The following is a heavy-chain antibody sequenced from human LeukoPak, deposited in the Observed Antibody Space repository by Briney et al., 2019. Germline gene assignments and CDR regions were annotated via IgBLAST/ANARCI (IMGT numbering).Heavy chain of an antibody. CDR1: GFTFSSYG. CDR2: IRYDGSNK. D-gene: IGHD2-2*01. J-gene: IGHJ4*02. V-gene: IGHV3-30*02. CDR3: AREGYGGIVVVPAARNFDY. Sequence: GGSLRLSCAASGFTFSSYGMHWVRQAPGKGLEWVAFIRYDGSNKYYADSVKGRFTISRDNSKNTLYLQMNSLRAEDTAVYYCAREGYGGIVVVPAARNFDYWGQGTLVTVSS.